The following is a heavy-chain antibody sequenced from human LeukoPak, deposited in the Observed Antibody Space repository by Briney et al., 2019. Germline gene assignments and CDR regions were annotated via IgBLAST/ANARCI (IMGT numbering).Heavy chain of an antibody. CDR3: ARDRKMATNSWAFDI. V-gene: IGHV3-64*01. J-gene: IGHJ3*02. CDR1: GFTFSSYA. Sequence: PGGSLRLSCAASGFTFSSYAMHWVRQAPGKGLEHVSAISSNGGSTYYANSVKGRFTISRDNSKNTLYLQMGSLRAEDMAVYYCARDRKMATNSWAFDIWGQGTMVTVSS. D-gene: IGHD5-24*01. CDR2: ISSNGGST.